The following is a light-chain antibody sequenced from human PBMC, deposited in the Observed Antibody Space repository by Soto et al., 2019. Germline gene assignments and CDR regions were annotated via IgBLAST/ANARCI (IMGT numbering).Light chain of an antibody. CDR2: AAF. CDR3: QQSYSTPYT. CDR1: QSITTY. Sequence: DIQMTQSPSSLSASIGDRVTITCRASQSITTYLNWYQQKPGKAPNLLIHAAFSLQSGVPSRFSGSGSGTDFTLTISSLQPEDFATYYCQQSYSTPYTFGQGTELEI. V-gene: IGKV1-39*01. J-gene: IGKJ2*01.